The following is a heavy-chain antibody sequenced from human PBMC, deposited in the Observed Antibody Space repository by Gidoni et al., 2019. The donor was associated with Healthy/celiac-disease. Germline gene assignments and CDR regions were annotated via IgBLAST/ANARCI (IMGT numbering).Heavy chain of an antibody. CDR1: GFTFRSYA. CDR3: ARDEASGYSGSLGY. J-gene: IGHJ4*02. D-gene: IGHD3-22*01. Sequence: QVQLVESGGGVVQPGRSLRLSCSASGFTFRSYAMHWVRQAPGKGLEWVEVISYDGSNKYYADSVKGRFTISRDNSKNTLYLQMNSLRAEDTAVYYCARDEASGYSGSLGYWGQGTLVTVSS. CDR2: ISYDGSNK. V-gene: IGHV3-30-3*01.